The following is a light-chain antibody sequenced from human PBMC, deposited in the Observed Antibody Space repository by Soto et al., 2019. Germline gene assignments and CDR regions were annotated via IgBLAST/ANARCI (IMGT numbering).Light chain of an antibody. CDR2: EVS. V-gene: IGLV2-14*01. CDR3: SSYTASNTLEV. J-gene: IGLJ1*01. CDR1: SSDVGGSNY. Sequence: QSALIQPASVSGSPGQSITISCTGTSSDVGGSNYVSWYQHHPHRAPKLLISEVSYRPSGVSNRFSGSKSGNTASLTISGRQAEDEADYYCSSYTASNTLEVFGFGTKLTVL.